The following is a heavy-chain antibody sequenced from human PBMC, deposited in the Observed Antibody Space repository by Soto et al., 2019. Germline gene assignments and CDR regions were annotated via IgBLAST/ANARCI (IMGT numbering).Heavy chain of an antibody. D-gene: IGHD6-13*01. CDR1: GFTFSSYG. J-gene: IGHJ4*02. CDR3: ARQSVALAAAGTG. CDR2: ISYDGSNK. Sequence: GGSLRLSCAASGFTFSSYGMHWVRQAPGKGLEWVAVISYDGSNKYYADSVKGRFTISRDNSKNTLYLQMNSPRAEDTVVYYCARQSVALAAAGTGWGQGTLVTVSS. V-gene: IGHV3-30*03.